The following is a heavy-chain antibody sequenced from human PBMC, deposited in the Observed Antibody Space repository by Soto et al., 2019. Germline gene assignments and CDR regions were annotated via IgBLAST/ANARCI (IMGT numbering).Heavy chain of an antibody. V-gene: IGHV4-59*01. Sequence: LSLTCTVSGGSISSYYWSWIRQPPGKGLEWIGYIYYSGSTNYNPSLKSRVTISVDTSKNQFSLKLSSVTAADTAVYYCARAPGRPSGWFDPWGRGTLVTVSS. CDR2: IYYSGST. CDR1: GGSISSYY. D-gene: IGHD1-26*01. J-gene: IGHJ5*02. CDR3: ARAPGRPSGWFDP.